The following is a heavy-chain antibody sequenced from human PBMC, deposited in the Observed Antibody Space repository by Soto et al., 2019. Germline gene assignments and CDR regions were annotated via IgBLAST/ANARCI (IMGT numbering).Heavy chain of an antibody. CDR3: ARDTSGSCHAFDI. CDR2: IYHSGST. D-gene: IGHD2-2*01. J-gene: IGHJ3*02. V-gene: IGHV4-30-2*01. Sequence: PSETLSLTCAVSGGSISSGGYSWSWIRQPPGKGLEWIGYIYHSGSTYYNPSLKSRVTISVDRSKNQFSLKLSSVTAADTAVYYCARDTSGSCHAFDIWGQGTMVTVSS. CDR1: GGSISSGGYS.